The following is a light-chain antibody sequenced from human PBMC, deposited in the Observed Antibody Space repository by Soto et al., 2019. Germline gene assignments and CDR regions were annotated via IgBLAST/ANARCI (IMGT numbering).Light chain of an antibody. CDR1: QSVSSW. CDR3: QQDKTYSRT. J-gene: IGKJ1*01. CDR2: KAS. V-gene: IGKV1-5*03. Sequence: DIQMTQSTSTLSASVGDRVTITCRASQSVSSWLAWFQQKPGKAPKLLIDKASSLESGLPTRFSGSGSGTDFPVTISSLHPDYFANYYRQQDKTYSRTFGQGTKVEIK.